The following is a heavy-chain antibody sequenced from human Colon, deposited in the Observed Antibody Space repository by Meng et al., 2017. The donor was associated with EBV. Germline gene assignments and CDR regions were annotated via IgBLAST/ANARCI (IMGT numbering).Heavy chain of an antibody. J-gene: IGHJ4*02. Sequence: QAVVQCLVKLSVPLPLTGAVAGGSISSVYWWTWVRQSPGKGLEWIGEIYHSGSTNYNPSLKSRVTISVDKSKNQFSLKLTSVTAADTAVYYCARGGYYSFDYWGQRTLVTVSS. D-gene: IGHD5-18*01. CDR1: GGSISSVYW. CDR3: ARGGYYSFDY. CDR2: IYHSGST. V-gene: IGHV4-4*02.